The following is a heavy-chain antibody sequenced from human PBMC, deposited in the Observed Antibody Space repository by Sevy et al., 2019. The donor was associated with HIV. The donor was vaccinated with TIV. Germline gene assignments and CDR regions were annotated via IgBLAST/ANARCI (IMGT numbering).Heavy chain of an antibody. CDR2: IRSTAGCGTT. V-gene: IGHV3-15*01. Sequence: GGSLRLSCTASGFTFSNAWMSWVRQSPGKGLEWVGRIRSTAGCGTTDYATIMKGKVTISRDDSRDILYLQLDSLETEDTAVYYCTTDYRRDGIVVGPYEYWGQGTLVTVSS. CDR1: GFTFSNAW. J-gene: IGHJ4*02. D-gene: IGHD2-15*01. CDR3: TTDYRRDGIVVGPYEY.